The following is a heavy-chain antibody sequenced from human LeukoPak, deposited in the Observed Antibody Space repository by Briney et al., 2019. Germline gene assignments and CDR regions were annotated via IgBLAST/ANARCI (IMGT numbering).Heavy chain of an antibody. Sequence: GASVKVSCKASGGTFSSYAISWVRQAPGQGLEWVGGIIPIFGTANYAQKFQDRVTITADESTSTAYMELSSLRSEHTAVYYCASYCSGGSCYSPCNYYYGMDVWGQGTTVTVSS. CDR3: ASYCSGGSCYSPCNYYYGMDV. CDR2: IIPIFGTA. CDR1: GGTFSSYA. V-gene: IGHV1-69*13. J-gene: IGHJ6*02. D-gene: IGHD2-15*01.